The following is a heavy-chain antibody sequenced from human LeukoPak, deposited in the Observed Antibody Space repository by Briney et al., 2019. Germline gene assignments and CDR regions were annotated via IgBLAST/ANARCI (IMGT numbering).Heavy chain of an antibody. J-gene: IGHJ4*02. Sequence: PGRSLRLSCAASGFTFDDYAMSWVRQAPGKGLEWVSGISWNSGSIGYADSVKGRFTISRDNAKDSLYLQMNSLRAEDTALYYCAKANHYGDYLDYWGQGTLVTVSS. CDR1: GFTFDDYA. V-gene: IGHV3-9*01. D-gene: IGHD4-17*01. CDR3: AKANHYGDYLDY. CDR2: ISWNSGSI.